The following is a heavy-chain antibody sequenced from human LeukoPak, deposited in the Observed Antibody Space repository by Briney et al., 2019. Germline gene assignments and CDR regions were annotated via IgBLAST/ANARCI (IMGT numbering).Heavy chain of an antibody. CDR3: AKKGVGSSWFYFDY. D-gene: IGHD6-13*01. CDR2: ISGSGGST. J-gene: IGHJ4*02. Sequence: GGSLRLSCAASGFTFSCYAMSWVRRAPGKGLEWVSAISGSGGSTYYADSVKGRFTISRDNSKNTLYLQMNSLRAEDTAVYYCAKKGVGSSWFYFDYWGQGTLVTVSS. V-gene: IGHV3-23*01. CDR1: GFTFSCYA.